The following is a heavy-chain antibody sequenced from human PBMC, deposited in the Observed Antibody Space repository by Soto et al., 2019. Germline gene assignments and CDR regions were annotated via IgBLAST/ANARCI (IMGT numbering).Heavy chain of an antibody. V-gene: IGHV3-23*01. CDR1: GFTFSSYA. Sequence: SGGSLRLSCAASGFTFSSYAMSWVRQAPGKGLEWVSAISGSGGSTYYADSVKGRFTISRDNSKNTLYLQMNSLRAEDTAVYYCAKEIAYYDSSGYFFFAAFDIWGQGTMVTVSS. CDR3: AKEIAYYDSSGYFFFAAFDI. J-gene: IGHJ3*02. D-gene: IGHD3-22*01. CDR2: ISGSGGST.